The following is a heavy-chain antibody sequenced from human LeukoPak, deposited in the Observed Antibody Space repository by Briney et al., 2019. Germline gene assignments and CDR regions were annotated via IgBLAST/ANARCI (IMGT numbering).Heavy chain of an antibody. V-gene: IGHV3-33*01. CDR3: ATDRATQYFDY. Sequence: PGRSLRLSCAESGITFRNYGMHWVRQAPGKGLEWVAVIWYDGSNKDSADSVKGRFTVSRDNSRNTLFLQMNSLRVEDTAVYYCATDRATQYFDYWGQGTLVSVP. D-gene: IGHD2-15*01. CDR1: GITFRNYG. CDR2: IWYDGSNK. J-gene: IGHJ4*02.